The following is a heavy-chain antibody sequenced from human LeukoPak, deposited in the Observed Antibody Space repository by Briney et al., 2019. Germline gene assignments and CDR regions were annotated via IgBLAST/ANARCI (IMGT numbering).Heavy chain of an antibody. CDR3: ARSDIAGTGGYYGMDV. CDR1: GFTFSSYG. D-gene: IGHD6-19*01. CDR2: ISVSGGAT. J-gene: IGHJ6*02. Sequence: GGSLRPSCAASGFTFSSYGLSWVRQAPGKGLEWVSGISVSGGATYYADSVKGRFSISRDNSKNTLYLQVNSLRAEDTAVFYCARSDIAGTGGYYGMDVWGQGTTVTVSS. V-gene: IGHV3-23*01.